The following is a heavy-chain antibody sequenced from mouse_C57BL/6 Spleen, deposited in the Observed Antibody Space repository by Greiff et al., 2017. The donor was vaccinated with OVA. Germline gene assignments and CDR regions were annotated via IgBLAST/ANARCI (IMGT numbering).Heavy chain of an antibody. CDR2: INPGSGGT. Sequence: QVQLQQSGAELVRPGTSVKVSCKASGYAFTNYLIEWVKQRPGQGLEWIGVINPGSGGTNYNEKFKGKATLTSDKSSSTAYMQLSSLTSEDSAVYFCASSNYEAFAYWGQGTLVTVSA. D-gene: IGHD2-5*01. V-gene: IGHV1-54*01. J-gene: IGHJ3*01. CDR3: ASSNYEAFAY. CDR1: GYAFTNYL.